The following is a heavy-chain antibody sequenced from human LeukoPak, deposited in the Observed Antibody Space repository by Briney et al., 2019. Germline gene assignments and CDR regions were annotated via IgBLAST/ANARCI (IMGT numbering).Heavy chain of an antibody. CDR3: ARDREVGADAFDI. D-gene: IGHD1-26*01. J-gene: IGHJ3*02. V-gene: IGHV1-18*04. CDR1: GYSFTSHY. Sequence: GASVKVSCKASGYSFTSHYMHWVRQAPGQGLEWMGWISAYNGNTNYAQRLQGRVTMTTDTSTSTAYMELRSLRSDDTAVYYCARDREVGADAFDIWGQGTMVTVSS. CDR2: ISAYNGNT.